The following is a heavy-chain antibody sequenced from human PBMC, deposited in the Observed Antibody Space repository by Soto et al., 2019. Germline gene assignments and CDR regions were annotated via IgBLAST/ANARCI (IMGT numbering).Heavy chain of an antibody. V-gene: IGHV4-61*01. CDR3: ARSHHGDLDF. Sequence: PSETLSLTCTVSGGSVSSGSYYWSWIRQPPGKGLEWIGCVYNRGSTNYNPSLKSRVTISVDTSKNQFSLKLISETAADTAVYYCARSHHGDLDFWGQGALVTVSS. J-gene: IGHJ4*02. CDR2: VYNRGST. D-gene: IGHD4-17*01. CDR1: GGSVSSGSYY.